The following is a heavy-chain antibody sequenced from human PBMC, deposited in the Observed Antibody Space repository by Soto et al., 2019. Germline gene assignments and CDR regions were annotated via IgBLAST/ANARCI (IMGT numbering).Heavy chain of an antibody. CDR2: VSKSDYT. D-gene: IGHD6-13*01. CDR1: GFHFRNYG. CDR3: ARDNLVGSSSWWGGKYNWFDP. Sequence: PGGSLRLSCAVSGFHFRNYGINWVRQAPGKGLEWVSSVSKSDYTYYSDSVKGRFTISRDNAKNSVSLQMTSLRAEDTAVYYCARDNLVGSSSWWGGKYNWFDPWGQGTLVTVSS. J-gene: IGHJ5*02. V-gene: IGHV3-21*01.